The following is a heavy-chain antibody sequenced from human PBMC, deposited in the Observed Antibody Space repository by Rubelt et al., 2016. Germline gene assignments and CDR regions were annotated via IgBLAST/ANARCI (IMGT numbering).Heavy chain of an antibody. V-gene: IGHV1-18*01. J-gene: IGHJ4*02. CDR2: ISAYNGNT. CDR3: ARDTRYSSSSNFDY. Sequence: QVQLVQSGAEVKKPESSVKVSCKASGGTFTSYGISWVRQAPGQGLEWMGWISAYNGNTNYAQKLQGRVTMTTDTSTSTAYMGRRSLRSDDTAVYYCARDTRYSSSSNFDYWGQGTLVTVSS. D-gene: IGHD6-13*01. CDR1: GGTFTSYG.